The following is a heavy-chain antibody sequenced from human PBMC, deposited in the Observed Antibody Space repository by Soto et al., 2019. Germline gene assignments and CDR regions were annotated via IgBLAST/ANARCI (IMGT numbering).Heavy chain of an antibody. V-gene: IGHV3-15*01. Sequence: GGSLRLSCAASGFTFSNAWMSWVRQAPGKGLEWVGRIKSKTDGGTTDYAAPGKGRFTISRDDSKNTLYLQMNSLKTEDTAVYYCTTEWDRSISEVMGGQGTLVTVSS. CDR3: TTEWDRSISEVM. CDR1: GFTFSNAW. J-gene: IGHJ4*02. CDR2: IKSKTDGGTT. D-gene: IGHD6-13*01.